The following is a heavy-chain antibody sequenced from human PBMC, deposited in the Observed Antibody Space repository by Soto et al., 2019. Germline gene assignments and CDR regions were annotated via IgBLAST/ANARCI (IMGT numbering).Heavy chain of an antibody. CDR2: ISYDGSNK. CDR3: ATPQGVYDSGSYWAGMDV. J-gene: IGHJ6*02. CDR1: GYTFSSYA. V-gene: IGHV3-30-3*01. D-gene: IGHD3-10*01. Sequence: PGGSLRLSCAASGYTFSSYAMHWVRQAPGKGLEWVAVISYDGSNKYYADSVKGRFTISRDNSKNTLYLQMNSLRAEDTAVYYCATPQGVYDSGSYWAGMDVWGQGTTVTVSS.